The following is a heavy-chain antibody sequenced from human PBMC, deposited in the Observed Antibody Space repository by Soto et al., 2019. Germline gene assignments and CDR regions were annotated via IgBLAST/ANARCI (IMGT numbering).Heavy chain of an antibody. J-gene: IGHJ6*02. CDR2: LYYSGST. CDR3: ASWRITIFGVVIAGNV. D-gene: IGHD3-3*01. CDR1: GGSISSGGYY. Sequence: SETLSLTCTVSGGSISSGGYYWSWIRQHPGKGLEWIGYLYYSGSTYYNPSLKSRVTISVDTSKNQFSLKLSSVTAADTAVYYCASWRITIFGVVIAGNVWGQGPTVTVSS. V-gene: IGHV4-31*03.